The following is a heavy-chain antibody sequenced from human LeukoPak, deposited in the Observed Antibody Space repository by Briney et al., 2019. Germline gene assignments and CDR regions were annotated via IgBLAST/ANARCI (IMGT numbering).Heavy chain of an antibody. CDR1: GDSISAYY. CDR2: IIYNGKT. Sequence: PSETLSLTCTVSGDSISAYYWSWVRQPPGKGLEWIGFIIYNGKTNYNPSFRDRVAISLDTSTNRFSLRLTSVTAADTAIYYCAREFDSPKGVWLDPWGQGTLVSVSS. V-gene: IGHV4-59*01. D-gene: IGHD3-9*01. J-gene: IGHJ5*02. CDR3: AREFDSPKGVWLDP.